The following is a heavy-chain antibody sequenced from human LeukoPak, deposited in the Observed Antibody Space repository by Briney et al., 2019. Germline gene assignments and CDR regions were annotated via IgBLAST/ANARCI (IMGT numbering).Heavy chain of an antibody. V-gene: IGHV3-72*01. CDR3: ARDGAAGDNSAFDI. CDR1: GVTLSDHH. Sequence: GRSLRLSCAASGVTLSDHHMDWVRQAPGKGLEWVGRTRDKARGYTTEYAASVEGRFTISRDDSKTLVYLQMNSLKTEDTAVYFSARDGAAGDNSAFDIWGQGTVVTVSS. J-gene: IGHJ3*02. CDR2: TRDKARGYTT. D-gene: IGHD6-25*01.